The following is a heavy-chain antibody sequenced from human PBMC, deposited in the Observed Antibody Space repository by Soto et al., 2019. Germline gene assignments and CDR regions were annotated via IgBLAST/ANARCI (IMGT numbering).Heavy chain of an antibody. J-gene: IGHJ5*02. Sequence: QITLKESGPTLVKPTQTLTLTCTFSGFSLTTSGVGVGWIRQPPGKALEWLALIYWDDDKRYSPSLKSRLTITKDTYKNQVVLTMTTMDHADPATYFCPHRTTTVTWCFDPCGQETLVTVAS. CDR3: PHRTTTVTWCFDP. V-gene: IGHV2-5*02. D-gene: IGHD4-17*01. CDR1: GFSLTTSGVG. CDR2: IYWDDDK.